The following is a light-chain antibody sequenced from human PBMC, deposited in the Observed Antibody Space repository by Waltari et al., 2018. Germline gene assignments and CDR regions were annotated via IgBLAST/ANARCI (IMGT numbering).Light chain of an antibody. Sequence: DIQLTPSPSFLSASVGDRVTITCRASQDISSSLAWYQQNPVRAPKLLIYAASTLQSGVPSRLSGSGSVTEFTLTISSLQPEDFVTYYCQQVNNYPFTFGPGTILDVK. CDR2: AAS. CDR1: QDISSS. CDR3: QQVNNYPFT. J-gene: IGKJ3*01. V-gene: IGKV1-9*01.